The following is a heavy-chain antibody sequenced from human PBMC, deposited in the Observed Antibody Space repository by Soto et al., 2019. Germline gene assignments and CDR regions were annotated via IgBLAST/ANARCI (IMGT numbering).Heavy chain of an antibody. Sequence: SETMSLTCADYGGSFSGYYWSWIRQPPGKGLEWIGEINHSGSTNYNPSLKSRVTISVDTSKNQFSLKLSSVTAADTAVYYCARGPYCSSTSCYYRWFDPWGQGTLVTVYS. V-gene: IGHV4-34*01. CDR1: GGSFSGYY. CDR2: INHSGST. D-gene: IGHD2-2*01. CDR3: ARGPYCSSTSCYYRWFDP. J-gene: IGHJ5*02.